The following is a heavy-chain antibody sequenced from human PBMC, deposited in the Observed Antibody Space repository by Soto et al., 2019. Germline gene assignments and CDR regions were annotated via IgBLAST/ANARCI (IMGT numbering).Heavy chain of an antibody. CDR3: AKEYSGYDSENDAFDI. J-gene: IGHJ3*02. D-gene: IGHD5-12*01. V-gene: IGHV3-9*01. CDR1: GFTFDDYA. CDR2: ISWNSGSI. Sequence: EVQLVESGGGLVQPGGSLRLSCAASGFTFDDYAMHWVRQAPGKGLEWVSGISWNSGSIGYADSVKGRFTISRDNAKNSLYLQMNSLRAEDTALYYCAKEYSGYDSENDAFDIWGQGTMVTVSS.